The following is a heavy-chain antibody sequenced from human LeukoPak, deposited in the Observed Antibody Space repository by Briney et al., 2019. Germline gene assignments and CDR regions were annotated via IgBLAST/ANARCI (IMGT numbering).Heavy chain of an antibody. D-gene: IGHD3-9*01. Sequence: PGGSLRLSCAASGFTFSSFSMNWVRQAPGKGLEWVSYISGSSSTIYYADSVKGRFTISRDNSKNTLYLQMNSLRTEDTAVYYCAKAEGYDILTGLDYWGQGTLVTVSS. V-gene: IGHV3-48*01. CDR1: GFTFSSFS. CDR3: AKAEGYDILTGLDY. CDR2: ISGSSSTI. J-gene: IGHJ4*02.